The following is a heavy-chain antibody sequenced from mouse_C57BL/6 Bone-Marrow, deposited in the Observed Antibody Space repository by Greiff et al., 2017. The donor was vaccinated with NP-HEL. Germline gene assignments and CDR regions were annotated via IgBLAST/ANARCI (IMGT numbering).Heavy chain of an antibody. CDR3: ARSTLYDGYYFYAMDY. D-gene: IGHD2-3*01. CDR2: ILPGSGST. Sequence: QLQQSGAELMKPGASVKLSCKATGYTFTGYWIEWVKQRPGHGLEWIGEILPGSGSTNYNEKFKGKATFTADTSSNTAYMQLSSLTTEDSAIYYCARSTLYDGYYFYAMDYWGQGTSVTVSS. V-gene: IGHV1-9*01. CDR1: GYTFTGYW. J-gene: IGHJ4*01.